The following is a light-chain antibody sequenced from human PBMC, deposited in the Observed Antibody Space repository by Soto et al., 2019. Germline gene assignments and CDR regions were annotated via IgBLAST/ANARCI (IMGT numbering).Light chain of an antibody. CDR1: QSVSSSF. J-gene: IGKJ3*01. Sequence: EIVVTQSPGTLSLSPGERATLSCKASQSVSSSFLAWYQQNPGQAPRLLIYGASSRATGIPDRFSGSGSGTEFTLSISRLEPEDFAVSYCQRYDSSPSTFGPGTKVDIK. CDR3: QRYDSSPST. V-gene: IGKV3-20*01. CDR2: GAS.